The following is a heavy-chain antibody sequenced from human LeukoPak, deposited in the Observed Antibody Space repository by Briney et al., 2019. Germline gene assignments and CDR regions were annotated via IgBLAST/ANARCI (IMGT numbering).Heavy chain of an antibody. CDR1: GFTFSSYN. D-gene: IGHD5-12*01. V-gene: IGHV3-48*04. J-gene: IGHJ4*02. CDR3: ARAGSHRNSGYDY. Sequence: GGSLRLSCAASGFTFSSYNMNWVRQAPGKGLEWISDISSSTGTMYYADSVEGRFTISRDNAKNSLYLQMNSLRAEDTAVYYCARAGSHRNSGYDYWGQGTLVTVSS. CDR2: ISSSTGTM.